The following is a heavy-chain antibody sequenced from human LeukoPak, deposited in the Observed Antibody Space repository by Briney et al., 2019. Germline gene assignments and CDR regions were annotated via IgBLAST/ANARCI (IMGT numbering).Heavy chain of an antibody. CDR3: ARHPVYSGNYQDYGMDV. Sequence: AGESLKISCKGSGYSFTSYWIGWVRQMPGKGLEWMDTFYLGESDTRYSPSCQGQVTISANNSLSTQYLQWSSLKTADTAMYYCARHPVYSGNYQDYGMDVWGQGTTVTVSS. V-gene: IGHV5-51*01. J-gene: IGHJ6*02. D-gene: IGHD1-26*01. CDR2: FYLGESDT. CDR1: GYSFTSYW.